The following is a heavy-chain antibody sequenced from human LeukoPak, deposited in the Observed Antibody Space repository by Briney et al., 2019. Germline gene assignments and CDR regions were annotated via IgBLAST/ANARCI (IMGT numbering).Heavy chain of an antibody. Sequence: SETLSLACTVSGGSISSYYWSWIRQPAGKGLEWIGRIYTSGSTNYNPSLKSRVTMSVDTSKNQFSLKLSSVTAADTAVYYCARDQRGYSGYDLEYYGMDVWGQGTTVTVSS. CDR2: IYTSGST. D-gene: IGHD5-12*01. V-gene: IGHV4-4*07. J-gene: IGHJ6*02. CDR3: ARDQRGYSGYDLEYYGMDV. CDR1: GGSISSYY.